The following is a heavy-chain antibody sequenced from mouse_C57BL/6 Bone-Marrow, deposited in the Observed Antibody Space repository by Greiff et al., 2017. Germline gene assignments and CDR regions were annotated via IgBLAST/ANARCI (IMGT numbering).Heavy chain of an antibody. Sequence: EVQLQQSVAELVRPGASVKLSCTASGFNIKNTYMHWVKQRPEQGLEWIGRIDPANGNTKYAPKFQGKATMTVDTSYNTAYLQLSSRPSEDTASYYYARTPPYNRIWYFDVWGTGTTVTVAS. CDR1: GFNIKNTY. D-gene: IGHD6-1*01. CDR2: IDPANGNT. V-gene: IGHV14-3*01. J-gene: IGHJ1*03. CDR3: ARTPPYNRIWYFDV.